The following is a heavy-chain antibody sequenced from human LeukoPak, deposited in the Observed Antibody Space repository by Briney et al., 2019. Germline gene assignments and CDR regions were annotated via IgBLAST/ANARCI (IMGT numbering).Heavy chain of an antibody. D-gene: IGHD2-2*01. Sequence: GASVKVSCKASGGTFNNYAISWVRQAPGQGLEWMGGIIPIFDTPNYAQKFQGRVTITTDESTSTAYMELSSLRSEDTAVYYCGRDIPEYDASDIWGQGTVVTVSS. CDR2: IIPIFDTP. CDR3: GRDIPEYDASDI. J-gene: IGHJ3*02. CDR1: GGTFNNYA. V-gene: IGHV1-69*05.